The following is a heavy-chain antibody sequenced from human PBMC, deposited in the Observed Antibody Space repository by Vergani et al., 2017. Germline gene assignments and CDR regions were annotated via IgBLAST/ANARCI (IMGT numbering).Heavy chain of an antibody. J-gene: IGHJ5*02. CDR2: IYSGGST. Sequence: EVQLVETGGGLIQPGGSLRLSCAASGFTVSSNYMSWVRQAPGEGLEWVSVIYSGGSTYYADSVKGRFTISRDNSKNTLYLQMNSLRAEDTAVYYCAREEAAAGTGSWGQGTLVTVSS. D-gene: IGHD6-13*01. CDR1: GFTVSSNY. V-gene: IGHV3-53*02. CDR3: AREEAAAGTGS.